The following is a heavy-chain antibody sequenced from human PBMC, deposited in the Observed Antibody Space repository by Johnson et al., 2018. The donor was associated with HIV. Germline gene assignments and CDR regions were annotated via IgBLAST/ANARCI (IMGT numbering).Heavy chain of an antibody. CDR2: IWYDGSNK. D-gene: IGHD2-8*01. J-gene: IGHJ3*01. V-gene: IGHV3-33*06. CDR1: GITFSSYG. Sequence: QMQLVESGGGVVQPGRSLRLSCEASGITFSSYGMNWVRQAPGKGLEWVAVIWYDGSNKYYADSVEGRFTISRDNSKNTLYLQMNNLRTEDTGLYYCAKDGGKWSYSFDVWGQGTMVSVSS. CDR3: AKDGGKWSYSFDV.